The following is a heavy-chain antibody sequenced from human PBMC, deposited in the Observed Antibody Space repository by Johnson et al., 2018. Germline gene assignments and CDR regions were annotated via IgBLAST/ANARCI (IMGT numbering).Heavy chain of an antibody. CDR3: AKAGYYDSSGYYYYFQH. V-gene: IGHV3-30*18. CDR2: ISSDGSNK. D-gene: IGHD3-22*01. J-gene: IGHJ1*01. CDR1: GFTFSRYG. Sequence: VQLVESGGSVVQXGRSLRLSCTASGFTFSRYGMHWVRQAPGKGLEGVASISSDGSNKNYADSVKDRFTISRDNSKNSLFLQMNSLRAEDTAVYYCAKAGYYDSSGYYYYFQHWGQDTLVTVSS.